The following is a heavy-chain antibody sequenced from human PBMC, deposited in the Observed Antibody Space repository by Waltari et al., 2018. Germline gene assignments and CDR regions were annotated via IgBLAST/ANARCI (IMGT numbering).Heavy chain of an antibody. D-gene: IGHD1-1*01. V-gene: IGHV1-69*01. J-gene: IGHJ5*02. CDR3: ARASADWNPPKTNWFDP. CDR1: GGTFSSYA. Sequence: QVQLVQSGAEVKKPGSSVKVSCKASGGTFSSYAISWVRQAPGQGLEWMGGRSASFGKANYAQKFQGRVTITADESTSTAYRGLSSLRSEDTAVYYCARASADWNPPKTNWFDPWGQGTLVTVSS. CDR2: RSASFGKA.